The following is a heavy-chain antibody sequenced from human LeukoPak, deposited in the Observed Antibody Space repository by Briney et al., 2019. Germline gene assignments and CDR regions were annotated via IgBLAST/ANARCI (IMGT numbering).Heavy chain of an antibody. CDR1: GFTFSSYA. V-gene: IGHV3-23*01. CDR2: ISGSGGST. J-gene: IGHJ5*02. D-gene: IGHD2-2*02. Sequence: GGSLRLSCAASGFTFSSYAITWVRQAPGKGLEWVSAISGSGGSTYYADSVKGRFTISRDNSKNTLYLQMNSLRAEDTAVYYCAKAPGYCSSTSCYTTGFDPWGQGTLVTVSS. CDR3: AKAPGYCSSTSCYTTGFDP.